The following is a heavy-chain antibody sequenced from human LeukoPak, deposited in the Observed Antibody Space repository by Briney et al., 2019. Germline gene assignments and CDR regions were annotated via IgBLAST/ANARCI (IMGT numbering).Heavy chain of an antibody. J-gene: IGHJ4*02. CDR1: GFAFSQYW. V-gene: IGHV3-7*01. D-gene: IGHD2-2*01. CDR2: IRQDGSDN. CDR3: ARVGSTSWYLDY. Sequence: GGSLRLSCAASGFAFSQYWMSWVRQAPGKGLEWLANIRQDGSDNYYADSVEGRFSFSRDNAMNSLYLQLNSVRAEDTAVYYCARVGSTSWYLDYWGQGTLVTVSS.